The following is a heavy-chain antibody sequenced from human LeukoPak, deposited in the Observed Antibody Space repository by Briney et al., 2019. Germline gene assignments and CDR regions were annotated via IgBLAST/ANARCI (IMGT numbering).Heavy chain of an antibody. CDR1: GYSLIDLS. V-gene: IGHV1-24*01. D-gene: IGHD1-26*01. Sequence: ASVKVSCKVSGYSLIDLSMYWVRQSPGKGLEWMGGFDPEDGETIYAQKFQGRVTMTEDTSTDTAYMELSSLRSEDTAVYYCATVSPMIVGATADAFGIWGQGTMVTVSS. CDR2: FDPEDGET. J-gene: IGHJ3*02. CDR3: ATVSPMIVGATADAFGI.